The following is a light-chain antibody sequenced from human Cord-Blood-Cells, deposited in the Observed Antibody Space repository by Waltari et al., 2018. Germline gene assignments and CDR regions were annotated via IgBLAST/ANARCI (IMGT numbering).Light chain of an antibody. Sequence: QSALTQPAAVSGSPGQSITISCSGPSSDVGGDNSVSWYHQHPGKAPKHMIYDFSNRPSGVSNRFSGSKSGNTASLTISGLQAEDEADYYCSSYTSSSTLVFGGGTKLTVL. CDR2: DFS. V-gene: IGLV2-14*01. CDR3: SSYTSSSTLV. CDR1: SSDVGGDNS. J-gene: IGLJ2*01.